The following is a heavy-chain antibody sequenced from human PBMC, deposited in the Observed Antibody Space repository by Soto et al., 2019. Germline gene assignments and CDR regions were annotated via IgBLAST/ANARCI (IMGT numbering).Heavy chain of an antibody. Sequence: QVQLQESGPGLVKPSQTLSLTCIVSGGSINSGNSYWSWIRQPPGKGLEWIGYIHYSGNTYFNPSLKSRVTLSLQSSKNQFSLKLSSVTAADTAVYYCAREEEGYCSGGACYWFDPWGQGTLVTVSS. J-gene: IGHJ5*02. CDR2: IHYSGNT. CDR1: GGSINSGNSY. D-gene: IGHD2-15*01. V-gene: IGHV4-30-4*01. CDR3: AREEEGYCSGGACYWFDP.